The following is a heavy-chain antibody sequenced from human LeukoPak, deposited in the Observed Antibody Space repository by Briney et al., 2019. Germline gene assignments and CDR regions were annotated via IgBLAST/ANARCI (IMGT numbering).Heavy chain of an antibody. J-gene: IGHJ1*01. D-gene: IGHD3-22*01. V-gene: IGHV4-4*07. Sequence: SETLSLTCTVSGGSISSYYWSWIRQPAGKGLEWIGRIYTSGSTNYNPSLKSRVTMSVDTSKNQFSLKLSSVTAADTAVYYCARLPRYYDSSGHSQYFQHSGQGTLVTVSS. CDR3: ARLPRYYDSSGHSQYFQH. CDR1: GGSISSYY. CDR2: IYTSGST.